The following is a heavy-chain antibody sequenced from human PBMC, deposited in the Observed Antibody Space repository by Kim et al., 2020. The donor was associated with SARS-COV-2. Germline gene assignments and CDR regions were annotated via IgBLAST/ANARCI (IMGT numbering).Heavy chain of an antibody. CDR3: TKDLYGMDV. J-gene: IGHJ6*02. CDR2: SNI. Sequence: SNIYNGDAVKGRVTISRDNSNSMLYLQMNSLRADDTAVYYCTKDLYGMDVWGQGTTVTVSS. V-gene: IGHV3-33*06.